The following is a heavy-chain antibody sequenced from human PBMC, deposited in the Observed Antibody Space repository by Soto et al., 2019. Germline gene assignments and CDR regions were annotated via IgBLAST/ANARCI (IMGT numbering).Heavy chain of an antibody. CDR2: IYYSGTT. D-gene: IGHD1-26*01. CDR1: GGSISSSSFY. CDR3: AGQDREARVFFGY. J-gene: IGHJ4*02. V-gene: IGHV4-39*01. Sequence: SEPLSLPCTVSGGSISSSSFYWAWIRQPPGKGLEWIASIYYSGTTYYNPSLKSRVTISVDTSKNQFSLKLNSVTAADTAVYYCAGQDREARVFFGYWGQGTLVTVSS.